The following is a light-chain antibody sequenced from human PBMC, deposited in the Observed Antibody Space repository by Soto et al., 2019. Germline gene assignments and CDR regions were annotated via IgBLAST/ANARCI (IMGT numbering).Light chain of an antibody. CDR1: SSDVGGYNY. J-gene: IGLJ1*01. CDR2: DVS. CDR3: NSYTSSSPHV. V-gene: IGLV2-14*01. Sequence: QSALTQPASVSASPGQSITISCTGTSSDVGGYNYVSWYQQHPGKAPKLMIYDVSNRPSGVSDRFSGSKSGNTASLTISGLQAEDEADYYCNSYTSSSPHVFGTGTKLTVL.